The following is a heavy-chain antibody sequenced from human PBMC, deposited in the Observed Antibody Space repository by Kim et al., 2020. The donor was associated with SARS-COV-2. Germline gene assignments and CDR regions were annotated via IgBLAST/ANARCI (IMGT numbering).Heavy chain of an antibody. D-gene: IGHD2-21*02. CDR2: ISGSGGST. V-gene: IGHV3-23*01. CDR3: AKDGDIAYCGGDCYPLYYFDY. CDR1: GFTFSSYA. J-gene: IGHJ4*02. Sequence: GGSLRLSCAASGFTFSSYAMSWVRQAPGKGLEWVSAISGSGGSTYYADSVKGRFTISRDNSKNTPYLQMNSLRAEDTAVYYCAKDGDIAYCGGDCYPLYYFDYWGQGTLVTVSS.